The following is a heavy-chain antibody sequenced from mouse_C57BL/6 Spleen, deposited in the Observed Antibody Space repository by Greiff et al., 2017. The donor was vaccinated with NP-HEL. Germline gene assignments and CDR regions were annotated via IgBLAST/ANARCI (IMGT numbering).Heavy chain of an antibody. CDR3: ARAGIYYGSRVWFAY. D-gene: IGHD1-1*01. J-gene: IGHJ3*01. CDR2: ISYSGST. V-gene: IGHV3-1*01. Sequence: EVQLVESGPGMVKPSQSLSLTCTVTGYSITSGYDWHWIRHFPGNKLEWMGYISYSGSTNYNPSLKSRIPITHDTSKNHFFLKLNSVATEDTATYYCARAGIYYGSRVWFAYWGQGTLVTVSA. CDR1: GYSITSGYD.